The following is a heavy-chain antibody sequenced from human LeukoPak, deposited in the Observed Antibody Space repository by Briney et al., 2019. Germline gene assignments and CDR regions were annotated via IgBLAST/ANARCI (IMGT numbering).Heavy chain of an antibody. D-gene: IGHD5-24*01. CDR3: ARLGRYDGYTHDY. CDR2: IYNGGTT. Sequence: SETLSLTCIVSGASDIGTYWSWVRQPRAKGVEWSAYIYNGGTTNYSPSLKSRATISLDTSKNQFSLELRSVTAADTAVYFCARLGRYDGYTHDYWGQGTLVTVSS. J-gene: IGHJ4*02. V-gene: IGHV4-59*08. CDR1: GASDIGTY.